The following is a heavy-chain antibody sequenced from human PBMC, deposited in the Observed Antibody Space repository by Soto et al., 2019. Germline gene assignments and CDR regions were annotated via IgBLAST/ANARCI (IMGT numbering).Heavy chain of an antibody. D-gene: IGHD3-3*01. J-gene: IGHJ6*02. V-gene: IGHV1-69*06. CDR1: GGTFSSYA. CDR2: IIPIFGTA. Sequence: QVQLVQSGAEVKKPGSSVKVSCKASGGTFSSYAISWVRQAPGQGLEWMGGIIPIFGTANYAQKFQGRVTITADKSTSTAYMELSSLRSEDTAVYYCARDSYYDFWSDPYYYYYGMDVWGQGTTVTVSS. CDR3: ARDSYYDFWSDPYYYYYGMDV.